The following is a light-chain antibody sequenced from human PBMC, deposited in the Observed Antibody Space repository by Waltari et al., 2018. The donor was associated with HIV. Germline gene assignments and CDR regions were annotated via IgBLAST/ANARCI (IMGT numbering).Light chain of an antibody. J-gene: IGKJ1*01. V-gene: IGKV1-16*01. CDR1: HHIRNF. CDR2: ETV. CDR3: QQYGDYPPT. Sequence: DVQMTQSPLSPTASVGDRVTITCRASHHIRNFLACFKQKAGKAPKYLIYETVNLQNGVPSRLSGIGSVTDFNLTISSLQAEDFGTYYCQQYGDYPPTFGQGTKVEI.